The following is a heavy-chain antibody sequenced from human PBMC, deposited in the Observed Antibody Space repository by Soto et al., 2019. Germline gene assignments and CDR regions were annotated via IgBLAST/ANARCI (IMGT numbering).Heavy chain of an antibody. V-gene: IGHV3-64*01. CDR3: ARRARPDFYYMDV. CDR1: GFTLSGYA. D-gene: IGHD6-6*01. J-gene: IGHJ6*03. CDR2: ISTNGVGT. Sequence: EVQLVESGGGLAQPGGSLRLSCAASGFTLSGYAMDWVRQAPGKGLEYVSGISTNGVGTYYANSVQGRFTISRDNSKNTVYLQMGSLRPEDMAVYYCARRARPDFYYMDVWGKGTTVNVSS.